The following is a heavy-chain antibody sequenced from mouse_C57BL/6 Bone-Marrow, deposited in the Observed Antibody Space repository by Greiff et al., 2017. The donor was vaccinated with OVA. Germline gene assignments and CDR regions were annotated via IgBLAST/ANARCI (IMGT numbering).Heavy chain of an antibody. Sequence: VQLQQSGAELVRPGTSVKVSCKASGYAFTNYLIEWVKQRPGQGLEWIGVINPGSGGTNYNEKFKGKATLTADTSSSTAYMQLSSLTSEDSAVDFCASGDGSSSFAYWGQGTLVTVSA. CDR2: INPGSGGT. CDR3: ASGDGSSSFAY. V-gene: IGHV1-54*01. D-gene: IGHD1-1*01. CDR1: GYAFTNYL. J-gene: IGHJ3*01.